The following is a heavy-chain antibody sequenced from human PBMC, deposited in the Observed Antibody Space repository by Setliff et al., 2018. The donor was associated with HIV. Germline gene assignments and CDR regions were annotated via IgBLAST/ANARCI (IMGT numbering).Heavy chain of an antibody. Sequence: GESLKISCKSSGYSFTVYWIAWVRQMPGKGLEWMGIIYPDDSDTRYSPSFQGQVTISADKSISTAYLQWSSLKASDTAMYYCVRDQIGDVQVAGTWGTWGQGTLVTVSS. V-gene: IGHV5-51*01. CDR2: IYPDDSDT. CDR1: GYSFTVYW. CDR3: VRDQIGDVQVAGTWGT. J-gene: IGHJ5*02. D-gene: IGHD6-19*01.